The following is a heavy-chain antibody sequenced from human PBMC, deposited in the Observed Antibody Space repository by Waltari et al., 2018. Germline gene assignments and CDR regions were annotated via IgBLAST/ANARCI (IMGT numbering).Heavy chain of an antibody. D-gene: IGHD2-15*01. J-gene: IGHJ4*02. Sequence: EVQVVESGGGLVQPGGSLRLSCAASGFTVSRNWVHWVRQAQGKGLEWVSRINENGRTINYAGSVRGRFTISRDNTKNMLYLQMSSLRAEDTAIYYCARDFGGRNDYWGQGTLVTVSS. CDR2: INENGRTI. CDR1: GFTVSRNW. V-gene: IGHV3-74*01. CDR3: ARDFGGRNDY.